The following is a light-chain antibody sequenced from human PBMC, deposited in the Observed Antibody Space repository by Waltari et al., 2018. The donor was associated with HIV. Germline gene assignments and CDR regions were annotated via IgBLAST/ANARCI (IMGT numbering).Light chain of an antibody. J-gene: IGKJ1*01. V-gene: IGKV3-15*01. CDR2: SAS. CDR3: QEYETWTKK. CDR1: QNIKSN. Sequence: DIVMTQSPATLSVSPGERATLSCRASQNIKSNLAWFQQLPGQAPRLLISSASIRATDIPPRFRGRGSGTDFTLTISSLQSEDCAIYYCQEYETWTKKFGQGTKVELK.